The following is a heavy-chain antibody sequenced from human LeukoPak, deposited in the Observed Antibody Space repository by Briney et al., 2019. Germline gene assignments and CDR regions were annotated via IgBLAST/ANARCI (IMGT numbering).Heavy chain of an antibody. J-gene: IGHJ4*02. Sequence: PGGSLRLSCGASGFPFSSYGMSWVRQAPGKGLALVPDISGCGGSTYYADSVKGRFTISRDNSKNTLYLQMNSLRAEDTAVYYCAKDGDYYDSSGYLYLHPFNFDYWGQGTLVTVSS. CDR3: AKDGDYYDSSGYLYLHPFNFDY. V-gene: IGHV3-23*01. CDR1: GFPFSSYG. CDR2: ISGCGGST. D-gene: IGHD3-22*01.